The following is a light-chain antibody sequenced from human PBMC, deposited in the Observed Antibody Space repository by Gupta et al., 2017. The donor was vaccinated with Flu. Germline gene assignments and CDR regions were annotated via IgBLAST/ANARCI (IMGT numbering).Light chain of an antibody. CDR1: SSNIGSEY. CDR3: STWDGSLSGRV. V-gene: IGLV1-47*02. Sequence: QSVLTQSPSASGTPGQRVTISCSGSSSNIGSEYVSWYQQVPGTAPKLLIYRSDQRPSGVPDRFSGSKSGTSASLAISGLRSEDEADYYCSTWDGSLSGRVFGGGTKLTVL. J-gene: IGLJ3*02. CDR2: RSD.